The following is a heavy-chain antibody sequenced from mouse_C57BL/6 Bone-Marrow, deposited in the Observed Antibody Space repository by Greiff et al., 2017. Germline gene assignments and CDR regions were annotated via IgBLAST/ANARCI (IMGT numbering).Heavy chain of an antibody. D-gene: IGHD1-1*01. Sequence: DVQLVESGGGLVQPGGSLKLSCAASGFTFSDYYMYWVRQTPEKRLEWVAYISNGGGSTYYPDTVKGRFTISRDNAKNTLYLQMSRLKSEDTAMYYCARPLYYGSSLWFAYWGQGTLVTVSA. CDR1: GFTFSDYY. CDR2: ISNGGGST. V-gene: IGHV5-12*01. CDR3: ARPLYYGSSLWFAY. J-gene: IGHJ3*01.